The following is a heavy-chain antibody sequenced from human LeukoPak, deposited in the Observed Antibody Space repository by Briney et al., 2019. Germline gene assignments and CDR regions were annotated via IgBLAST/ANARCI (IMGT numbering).Heavy chain of an antibody. J-gene: IGHJ5*02. D-gene: IGHD6-13*01. V-gene: IGHV5-10-1*01. CDR2: IDPSDSYT. Sequence: KPGESLKISCKGSGYSFTSYWISWVRQMPGEGLGWMGRIDPSDSYTNYSPSFQGHVTISADKSISTAYLQWSSLKASDTAMYYCARRVAAADNWFDPWGQGTLVTVSS. CDR3: ARRVAAADNWFDP. CDR1: GYSFTSYW.